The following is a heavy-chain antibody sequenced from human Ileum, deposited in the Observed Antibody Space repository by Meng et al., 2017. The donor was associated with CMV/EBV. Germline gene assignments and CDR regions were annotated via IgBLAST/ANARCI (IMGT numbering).Heavy chain of an antibody. Sequence: GESLKISCTTSGFTFSSYSMNWVRQAPGKGLEWVSYISNSSSTIYHADSVKGRFTISRDNVKNSLYLQMNSLRAEDTAMYYCARSPGFGELLPFDYWGQGTLVTVSS. V-gene: IGHV3-48*04. CDR2: ISNSSSTI. CDR1: GFTFSSYS. J-gene: IGHJ4*02. CDR3: ARSPGFGELLPFDY. D-gene: IGHD3-10*01.